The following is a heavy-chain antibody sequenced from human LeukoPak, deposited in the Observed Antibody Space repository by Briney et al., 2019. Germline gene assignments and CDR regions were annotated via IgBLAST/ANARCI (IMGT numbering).Heavy chain of an antibody. CDR3: ARDPLRYLRVGHYDY. V-gene: IGHV3-21*01. Sequence: GGSLRLSCAASGFTFSNSAMNWVRHVPGKGREWVSSIDYDSSHIYYAASVRGRFTISRDNARNSVYLQMNSLRVEDTAVYYCARDPLRYLRVGHYDYWGQGTLVAVSS. CDR1: GFTFSNSA. J-gene: IGHJ4*02. CDR2: IDYDSSHI. D-gene: IGHD3-9*01.